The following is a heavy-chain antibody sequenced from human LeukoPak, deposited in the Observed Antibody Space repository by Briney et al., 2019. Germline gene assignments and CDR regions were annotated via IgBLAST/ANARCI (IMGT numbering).Heavy chain of an antibody. J-gene: IGHJ4*02. CDR3: ARVGYSSGWRAPDFDY. Sequence: PGGSLRLSCAASGFTFRSYEMNWVRQAPGKGLEWVSSISSTSTYINYADSVKGRFTISRDNAKKSLYLQMNSLRAEDTAFYYCARVGYSSGWRAPDFDYWGQGTLVTVSS. D-gene: IGHD6-19*01. V-gene: IGHV3-21*01. CDR1: GFTFRSYE. CDR2: ISSTSTYI.